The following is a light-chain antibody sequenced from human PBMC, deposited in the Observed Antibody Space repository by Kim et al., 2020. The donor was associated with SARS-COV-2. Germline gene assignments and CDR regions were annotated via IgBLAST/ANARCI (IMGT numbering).Light chain of an antibody. CDR2: YDY. CDR3: QVWDGDSDHRV. V-gene: IGLV3-21*04. J-gene: IGLJ3*02. Sequence: APGKTASSSCGGHNNETKSGDWYQLRAGQVPALVSYYDYDRPAGSPERFSGSKSGDTATLTISRVEAGDEADYYCQVWDGDSDHRVFGGGTQLTVL. CDR1: NNETKS.